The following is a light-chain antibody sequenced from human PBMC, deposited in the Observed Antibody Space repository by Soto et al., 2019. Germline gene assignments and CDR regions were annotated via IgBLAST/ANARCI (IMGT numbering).Light chain of an antibody. CDR3: SSYTSSSTYV. Sequence: QSVLTQPPSASGSPGQSVTISCTGTSSDVGGYKYVSWYQQHPGKAPQLMIYEVNKRPSGVPDRFSGSKSGNTASLTVSGLQAEDEADYYCSSYTSSSTYVFGTGTKVTVL. V-gene: IGLV2-8*01. J-gene: IGLJ1*01. CDR2: EVN. CDR1: SSDVGGYKY.